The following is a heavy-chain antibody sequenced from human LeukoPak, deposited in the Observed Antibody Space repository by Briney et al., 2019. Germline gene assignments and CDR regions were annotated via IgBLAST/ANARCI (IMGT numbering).Heavy chain of an antibody. D-gene: IGHD6-6*01. Sequence: SETLSLTCAVHGGSFSGYFWSWLRQPPGKGLEYIGEINHSGDTTYNPSLKTRVTISVDTSKNQFSLNMISVTAADTAVYYCARHEFGSSSAAFDTWGQGTMVIVSS. CDR2: INHSGDT. CDR3: ARHEFGSSSAAFDT. CDR1: GGSFSGYF. J-gene: IGHJ3*02. V-gene: IGHV4-34*01.